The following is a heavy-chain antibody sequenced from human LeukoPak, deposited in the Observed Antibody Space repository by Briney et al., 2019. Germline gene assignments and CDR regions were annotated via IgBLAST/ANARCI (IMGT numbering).Heavy chain of an antibody. Sequence: PSGTLSLTCTVSGGSISSYYWSWIRQPPGKGLEWIGYIYYSGSTNYNPSLKSRVTISVDTSKNQFSLKLSSVTAADTAVYYCARTASIAAAGTREVYFDYWGRGTLVTVSS. D-gene: IGHD6-13*01. CDR2: IYYSGST. CDR3: ARTASIAAAGTREVYFDY. V-gene: IGHV4-59*01. J-gene: IGHJ4*02. CDR1: GGSISSYY.